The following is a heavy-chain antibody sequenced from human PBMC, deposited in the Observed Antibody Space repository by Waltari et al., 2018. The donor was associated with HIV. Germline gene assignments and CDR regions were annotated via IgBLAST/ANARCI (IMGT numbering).Heavy chain of an antibody. CDR1: GGSISSYY. CDR2: IYTSGST. V-gene: IGHV4-4*07. CDR3: ARGYYYDSSGYDAFDI. J-gene: IGHJ3*02. Sequence: QVQLQESGPGLVKPSETLSLTCTVSGGSISSYYWSWIRQPAGKGLEWIGRIYTSGSTNYNPSLKSRVTMSVDTSKNQFSLKLSSVTAADTAVYYCARGYYYDSSGYDAFDIWGQGTMVTVSS. D-gene: IGHD3-22*01.